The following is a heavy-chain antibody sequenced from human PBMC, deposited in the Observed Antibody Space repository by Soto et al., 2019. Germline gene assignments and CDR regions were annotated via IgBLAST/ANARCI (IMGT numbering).Heavy chain of an antibody. V-gene: IGHV4-4*07. D-gene: IGHD5-12*01. CDR1: GASISNAY. CDR2: IHSSGTF. CDR3: ARDNIVSKGYGMDV. J-gene: IGHJ6*02. Sequence: QVQLQESGPGLVKPSETLSLTCTVSGASISNAYWSWIRQAAGKRLEWIGRIHSSGTFNYNPSLNSRVSISRDTSKNQISLKLSSVTAADTAVYYCARDNIVSKGYGMDVWGQGTTVTVSS.